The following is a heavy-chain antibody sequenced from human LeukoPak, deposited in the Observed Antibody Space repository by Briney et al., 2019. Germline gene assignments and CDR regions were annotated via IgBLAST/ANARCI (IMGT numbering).Heavy chain of an antibody. J-gene: IGHJ4*02. CDR3: LVGAANLDY. V-gene: IGHV3-9*01. Sequence: QPGRSLRLSCAASGFTFDDYVMHWVRQAPGKGLEWVSGISWNSGSIGYADSVKGRFTISRDNAKNSLYLQMNSLRAEDTALYYCLVGAANLDYWGQGTLVTVSS. CDR1: GFTFDDYV. D-gene: IGHD1-26*01. CDR2: ISWNSGSI.